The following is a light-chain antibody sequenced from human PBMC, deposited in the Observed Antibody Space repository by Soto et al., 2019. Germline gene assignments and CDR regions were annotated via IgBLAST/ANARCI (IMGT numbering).Light chain of an antibody. CDR3: SSHGGNSPYV. V-gene: IGLV2-8*01. Sequence: QSVLTQPPSASGSPGQSVAISCTGTTSDIGGYNYVSWYQQHPGKAPKLMIYEVNKRPSGVPDRFSGSKSGNTPSLTVSGLQAEVEGDYYCSSHGGNSPYVFGTGTKVTVL. CDR2: EVN. J-gene: IGLJ1*01. CDR1: TSDIGGYNY.